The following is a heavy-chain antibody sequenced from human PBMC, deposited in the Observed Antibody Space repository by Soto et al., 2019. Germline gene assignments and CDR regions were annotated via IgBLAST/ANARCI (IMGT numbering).Heavy chain of an antibody. CDR1: GFSLSTSGMC. D-gene: IGHD1-26*01. CDR3: ARTYRGSYFYYYGMDV. Sequence: SGPTLVNPTQTLTLTCTFSGFSLSTSGMCVSWIRQPPGKALEWLALIDWDDDKYYSTSLKTRLTISKDTSKNQVVLTMTNMDPVDTATYYCARTYRGSYFYYYGMDVWGQGTTVTVSS. J-gene: IGHJ6*02. V-gene: IGHV2-70*01. CDR2: IDWDDDK.